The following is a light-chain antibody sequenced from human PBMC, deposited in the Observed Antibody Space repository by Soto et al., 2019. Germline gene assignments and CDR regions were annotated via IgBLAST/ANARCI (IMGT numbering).Light chain of an antibody. V-gene: IGKV3-20*01. Sequence: IVLTQSPATLSLSPGERATLSFRASQSVSNYLAWYQQKPGQAPRLLIYGASNRATGIPDRFSGSGSGTDFTLTISRLEPEDFAVYYCQQYGSSGTFGQGTKVDIK. CDR3: QQYGSSGT. CDR1: QSVSNY. CDR2: GAS. J-gene: IGKJ1*01.